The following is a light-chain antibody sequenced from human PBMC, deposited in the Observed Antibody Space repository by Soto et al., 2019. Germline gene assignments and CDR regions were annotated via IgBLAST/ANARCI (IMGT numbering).Light chain of an antibody. V-gene: IGKV1-16*02. Sequence: IQMTQSPSSLSASVGDRVTITCRASQGIKNSLAWFQQKPGSAPKPLIYAALSLQSGVSSNFSGSGSGTIFTLAISSLQAEDVATYYFQKYKTYTVTFGGGTKVEIK. CDR3: QKYKTYTVT. CDR2: AAL. CDR1: QGIKNS. J-gene: IGKJ4*01.